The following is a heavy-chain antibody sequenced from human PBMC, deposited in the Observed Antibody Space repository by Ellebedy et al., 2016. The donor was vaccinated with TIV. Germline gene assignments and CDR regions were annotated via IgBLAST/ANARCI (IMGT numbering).Heavy chain of an antibody. CDR3: ASVMITFGGRIATH. D-gene: IGHD3-16*01. CDR1: GGSISSGDYY. V-gene: IGHV4-30-4*01. Sequence: SETLSLTCTVSGGSISSGDYYWTWFRQPPGKGLEWIAYIYYTGNTYYNPSLKSRVNISVDTSKNQFSLRLSSVTAADTAVYYCASVMITFGGRIATHWGQGTLVTVSS. CDR2: IYYTGNT. J-gene: IGHJ1*01.